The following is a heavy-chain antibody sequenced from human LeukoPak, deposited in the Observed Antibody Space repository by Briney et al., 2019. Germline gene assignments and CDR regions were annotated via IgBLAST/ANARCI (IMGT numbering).Heavy chain of an antibody. CDR1: GYTFTGYY. CDR2: IKPNSGGT. V-gene: IGHV1-2*02. D-gene: IGHD6-6*01. Sequence: GASVKGSCKASGYTFTGYYMHWVRQAPGQGLEWMGWIKPNSGGTNYAQKFQGRVTMTRDTSISTAYMELSRLRSDDTAVYYFARGTKSSSSDDYWGQGTLVTVSS. J-gene: IGHJ4*02. CDR3: ARGTKSSSSDDY.